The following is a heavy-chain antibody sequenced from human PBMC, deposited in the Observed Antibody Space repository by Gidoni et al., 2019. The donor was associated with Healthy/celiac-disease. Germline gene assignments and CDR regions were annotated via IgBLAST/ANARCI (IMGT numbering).Heavy chain of an antibody. CDR2: IIPIFGTA. D-gene: IGHD3-22*01. V-gene: IGHV1-69*01. CDR3: ARGEPLTMILGGLVYYFDY. Sequence: HVQLVQSGAEVKKPGSSVKVSCKASGGTFRSYAISWVRQAPGQGLEWMGGIIPIFGTASYAQEFQGRGTITADESTSTAYMELSSLRSEYTAVYYCARGEPLTMILGGLVYYFDYWGQGTLVTVSS. CDR1: GGTFRSYA. J-gene: IGHJ4*02.